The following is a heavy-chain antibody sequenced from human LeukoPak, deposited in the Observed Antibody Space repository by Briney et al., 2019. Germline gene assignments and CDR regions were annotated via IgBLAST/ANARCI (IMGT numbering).Heavy chain of an antibody. CDR2: IKQDGDEK. D-gene: IGHD1-26*01. V-gene: IGHV3-7*01. Sequence: GGALRLSCAAAGGTCSSYWMSWVRQAPGEGLEWGANIKQDGDEKYYVDSVKGRLTISRDNAKNPPSLQMTSLRAEDTAVYYCARDKAVGATLFDYWGQGTLVTVSS. CDR3: ARDKAVGATLFDY. J-gene: IGHJ4*02. CDR1: GGTCSSYW.